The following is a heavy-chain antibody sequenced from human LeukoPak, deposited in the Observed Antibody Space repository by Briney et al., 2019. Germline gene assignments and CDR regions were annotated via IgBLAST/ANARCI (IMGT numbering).Heavy chain of an antibody. CDR1: GFTFSSYS. CDR2: ISSSSSYI. J-gene: IGHJ4*02. CDR3: ARGGYSYGFDY. Sequence: AASLRLSCAASGFTFSSYSMNWVRQAPGKGLEWVSSISSSSSYIYYAVSVKGGFTISRDNAKNSLYLQMNSLRAEDTAVYYCARGGYSYGFDYWGQGTLVTVSS. D-gene: IGHD5-18*01. V-gene: IGHV3-21*01.